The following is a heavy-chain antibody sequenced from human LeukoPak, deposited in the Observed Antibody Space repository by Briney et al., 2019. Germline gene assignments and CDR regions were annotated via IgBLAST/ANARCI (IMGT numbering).Heavy chain of an antibody. CDR1: GYSFTSYW. J-gene: IGHJ4*02. V-gene: IGHV5-51*01. CDR3: ARLEGMATTTPLDY. D-gene: IGHD5-24*01. CDR2: IYPGESDT. Sequence: GESLKISCKGSGYSFTSYWIGWVRQTPGKGLEWMGIIYPGESDTRYSPSFQGQVTISADKSIRTAYLQWSRLKASDTAMYYCARLEGMATTTPLDYWGQGTLVTVSS.